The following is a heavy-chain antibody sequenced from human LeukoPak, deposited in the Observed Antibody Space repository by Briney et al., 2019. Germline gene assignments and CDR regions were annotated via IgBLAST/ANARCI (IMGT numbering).Heavy chain of an antibody. Sequence: PGGSLRLSCAASGFTFSDYYMSWIRQAPGKGLEWVSAISGSGGSTYYADSVKGRFTISRDNAKNSLYLQMNSLRVEDTAVYHCGRGWAVDFWGQGTLVTVSS. V-gene: IGHV3-11*04. CDR3: GRGWAVDF. D-gene: IGHD5-24*01. CDR2: ISGSGGST. CDR1: GFTFSDYY. J-gene: IGHJ4*02.